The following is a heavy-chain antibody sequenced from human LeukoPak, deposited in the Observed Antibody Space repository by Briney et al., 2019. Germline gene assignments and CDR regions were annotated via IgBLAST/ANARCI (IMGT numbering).Heavy chain of an antibody. D-gene: IGHD5-24*01. CDR2: VNPNNGAT. Sequence: ASVRVSCKASGYRFTDYYMHWVRQAPGEGLEWMGWVNPNNGATNYAQKFQGRVTMTRGTSINTVYMDLTGLRSDDSAIYYCARDYGEAATITAFRTYCYFDHWGQGTLVTVSS. J-gene: IGHJ4*02. V-gene: IGHV1-2*02. CDR1: GYRFTDYY. CDR3: ARDYGEAATITAFRTYCYFDH.